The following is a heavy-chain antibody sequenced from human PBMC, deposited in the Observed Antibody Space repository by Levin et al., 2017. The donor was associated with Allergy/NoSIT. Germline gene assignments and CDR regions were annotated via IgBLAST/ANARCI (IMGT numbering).Heavy chain of an antibody. CDR3: TRSRSYYVVDS. CDR1: GGSIDTSY. CDR2: IYYSGST. D-gene: IGHD3-10*01. J-gene: IGHJ4*02. Sequence: PGGSLRLSCTVSGGSIDTSYWSWIRQPPGKGLEWIGYIYYSGSTDYNPSLKSRVTISLDTSKNQFSLKLSSVTAADTAVYYCTRSRSYYVVDSWGQGTLVTVSS. V-gene: IGHV4-59*01.